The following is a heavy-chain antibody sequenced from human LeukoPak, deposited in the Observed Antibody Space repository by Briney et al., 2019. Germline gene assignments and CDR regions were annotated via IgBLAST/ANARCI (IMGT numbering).Heavy chain of an antibody. J-gene: IGHJ3*02. D-gene: IGHD1/OR15-1a*01. V-gene: IGHV3-43D*03. CDR3: AKDTMGVLEQREGASDAFDI. CDR2: ISWDGGST. Sequence: PGGSLRLSCAASGFTFDDYAMHWVRQAPGKGLEWVSLISWDGGSTYYADSVKGRFTISRDNSKNSLYLQMNSLRAEDTALYYCAKDTMGVLEQREGASDAFDIWGQGTMVTVSS. CDR1: GFTFDDYA.